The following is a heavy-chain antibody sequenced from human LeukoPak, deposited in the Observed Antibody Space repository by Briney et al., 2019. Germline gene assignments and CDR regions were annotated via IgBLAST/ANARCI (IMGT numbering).Heavy chain of an antibody. CDR3: ARVDYYDSSGYYSGSASRAFDI. CDR1: GGSFSAYY. V-gene: IGHV4-34*01. CDR2: INHSGST. D-gene: IGHD3-22*01. Sequence: SETLSLTCAVYGGSFSAYYWSWIRQPPGKGLEWIGEINHSGSTNYNPSLKSRVTISVDTSKNQFSLKLSSVTAADTAVYYCARVDYYDSSGYYSGSASRAFDIWGQGTMVTVSS. J-gene: IGHJ3*02.